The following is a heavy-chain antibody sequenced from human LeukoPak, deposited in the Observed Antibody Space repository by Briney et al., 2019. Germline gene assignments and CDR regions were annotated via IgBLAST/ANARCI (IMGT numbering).Heavy chain of an antibody. J-gene: IGHJ3*02. CDR3: AREGSGYYYADAFDI. Sequence: GGSLRLSCAASEFTFSSYTMNWVRQAPGKGLEWVSSISSSSSYIYYADSVKGRFTISRDNAKNSLYLQMNSLRAEDTAVYYCAREGSGYYYADAFDIWAKGQWSPSLQ. CDR2: ISSSSSYI. D-gene: IGHD3-22*01. V-gene: IGHV3-21*01. CDR1: EFTFSSYT.